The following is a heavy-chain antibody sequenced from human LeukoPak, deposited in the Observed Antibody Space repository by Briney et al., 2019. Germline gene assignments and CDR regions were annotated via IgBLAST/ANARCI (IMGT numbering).Heavy chain of an antibody. D-gene: IGHD6-13*01. J-gene: IGHJ4*02. Sequence: GGSLRLSCAASGFTFSSYAMSWVRQAPGKGLEWVSAISGSGGSTYYADSVKGRFTISRDNSKNTLYLQMNSLRAEDTAVYYCAKDPRYSSSWPGDYFDYWGQGTLVTVSS. CDR2: ISGSGGST. V-gene: IGHV3-23*01. CDR1: GFTFSSYA. CDR3: AKDPRYSSSWPGDYFDY.